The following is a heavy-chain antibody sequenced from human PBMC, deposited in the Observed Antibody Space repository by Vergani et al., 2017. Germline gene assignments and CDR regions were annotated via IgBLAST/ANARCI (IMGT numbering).Heavy chain of an antibody. J-gene: IGHJ5*02. CDR3: VRTRSGSCTGGSCYSGWFDP. Sequence: QVQLVQSGSEVKKPGASVKVSCRASGYTFTSYALNWVRQAPGQGLEWMGWINSNSGNPTYAQGFKGRFVFSLDSSVSTSYLQISSLQPEDTAVYYCVRTRSGSCTGGSCYSGWFDPWGQGTLVTVSS. D-gene: IGHD2-15*01. CDR1: GYTFTSYA. CDR2: INSNSGNP. V-gene: IGHV7-4-1*02.